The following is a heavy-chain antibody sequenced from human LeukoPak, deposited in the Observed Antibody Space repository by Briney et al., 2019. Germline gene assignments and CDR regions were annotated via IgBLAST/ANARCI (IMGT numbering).Heavy chain of an antibody. CDR1: GFTFSTYN. Sequence: PGGSLRLSCAASGFTFSTYNMNWVRQAPGKGLEWVSSITSSSSYIYYADSVKGRFTISRDNSKNTLYLQMNSLRAEDTAVYYCARGFYDSSGSYDYWGQGTLVTVSS. D-gene: IGHD3-22*01. V-gene: IGHV3-21*01. CDR3: ARGFYDSSGSYDY. CDR2: ITSSSSYI. J-gene: IGHJ4*02.